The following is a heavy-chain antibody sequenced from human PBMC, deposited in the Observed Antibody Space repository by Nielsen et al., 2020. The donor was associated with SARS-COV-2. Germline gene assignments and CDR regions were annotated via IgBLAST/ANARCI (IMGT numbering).Heavy chain of an antibody. J-gene: IGHJ4*02. V-gene: IGHV4-4*02. D-gene: IGHD6-19*01. Sequence: GSLRLSCAVSGGSISSSNWWSWVRQPPGKGLEWIGEIYHSGSTNYNPSLKSRVTISVDKSKNQFSLKLSSVTAADTAVYYCAREPGYSSGPIDHWGQGTLVTVSS. CDR2: IYHSGST. CDR1: GGSISSSNW. CDR3: AREPGYSSGPIDH.